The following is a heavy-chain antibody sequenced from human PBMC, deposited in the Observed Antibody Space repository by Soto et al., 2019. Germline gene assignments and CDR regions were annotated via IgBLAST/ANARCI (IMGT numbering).Heavy chain of an antibody. Sequence: SATLSLSCFVSGYSITAGGYYWRCIRHHPGKGLEWIGSFYSSGSIIYNPSLRSRVSISGDTSSNQFSMSLTSVTAADTARYYCARMYSSGSGWFHPWGQGTLVTVS. CDR1: GYSITAGGYY. J-gene: IGHJ5*02. CDR2: FYSSGSI. CDR3: ARMYSSGSGWFHP. D-gene: IGHD6-19*01. V-gene: IGHV4-39*07.